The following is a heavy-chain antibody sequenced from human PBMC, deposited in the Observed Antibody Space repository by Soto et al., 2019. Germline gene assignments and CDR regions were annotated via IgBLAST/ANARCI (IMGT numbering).Heavy chain of an antibody. CDR1: GFTFSDYY. V-gene: IGHV3-11*05. CDR3: ARDRKFGSGSPDY. D-gene: IGHD3-10*01. J-gene: IGHJ4*02. Sequence: QVQLVESGGGLVKPGGSLRLSCAASGFTFSDYYMSWIRQAPGKGLQWVSYISTGSTYTDYADSVKGRFTISRDNAKNSLYMQTNSLSAEDTAVYYCARDRKFGSGSPDYWGQGTLVTVSS. CDR2: ISTGSTYT.